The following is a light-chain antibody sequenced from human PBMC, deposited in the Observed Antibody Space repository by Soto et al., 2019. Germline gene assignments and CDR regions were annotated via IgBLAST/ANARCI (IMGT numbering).Light chain of an antibody. CDR2: ENY. CDR1: SSDIGRNY. J-gene: IGLJ1*01. CDR3: GTWDSSLTTFV. Sequence: QSVLTQPPSVFAAPGQKVTISCSGSSSDIGRNYVSWYKHLPRTAPKLLIYENYKRPSGIPDRFSGSKSGTSATLGITVLQTGDEADYYCGTWDSSLTTFVFGTGTKVTVL. V-gene: IGLV1-51*02.